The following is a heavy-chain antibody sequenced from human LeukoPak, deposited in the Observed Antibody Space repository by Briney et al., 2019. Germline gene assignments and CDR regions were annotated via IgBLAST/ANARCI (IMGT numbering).Heavy chain of an antibody. CDR1: GGTFSSYA. CDR2: IIPIFGTA. J-gene: IGHJ4*02. V-gene: IGHV1-69*13. CDR3: AKVGGSYWAYFDY. Sequence: SVKVSCKASGGTFSSYAISWVRQAPGQGLEWMGGIIPIFGTANYAQKFQGRVTITADESTSTAYMELSSLRAEDTAVYYCAKVGGSYWAYFDYWGQGTLVTVSS. D-gene: IGHD1-26*01.